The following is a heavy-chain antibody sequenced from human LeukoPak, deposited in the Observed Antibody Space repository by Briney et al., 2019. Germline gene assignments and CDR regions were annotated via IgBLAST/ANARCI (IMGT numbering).Heavy chain of an antibody. J-gene: IGHJ3*02. CDR3: ARARYVNSFYAFDI. Sequence: PSETLSRTCTGSGGSISSYYWSWIRLPPGKGLEWIGYLSKSGNTNYSPSLKSRVTIFGDTSKNQFFLKLSSVTAADTAVYYCARARYVNSFYAFDIWGQGTLVTVSS. CDR1: GGSISSYY. V-gene: IGHV4-59*01. CDR2: LSKSGNT. D-gene: IGHD3-9*01.